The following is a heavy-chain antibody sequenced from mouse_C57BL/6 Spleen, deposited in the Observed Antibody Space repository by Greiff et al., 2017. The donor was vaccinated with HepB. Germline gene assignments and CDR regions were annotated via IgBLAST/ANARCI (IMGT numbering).Heavy chain of an antibody. J-gene: IGHJ3*01. Sequence: VQLQQSGAELVKPGASVKLSCKASGYTFTEYTIHWVKQRSGQGLEWIGWFYPGSGSIKYNEKFKDKATLTADKSSSTVYMELSRLTSEDSAVYFWARHEGPYYYGSSAWFAYWGQGTLVTVSA. CDR3: ARHEGPYYYGSSAWFAY. D-gene: IGHD1-1*01. CDR1: GYTFTEYT. V-gene: IGHV1-62-2*01. CDR2: FYPGSGSI.